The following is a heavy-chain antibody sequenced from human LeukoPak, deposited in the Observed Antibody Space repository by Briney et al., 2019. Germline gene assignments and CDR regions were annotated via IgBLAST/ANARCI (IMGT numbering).Heavy chain of an antibody. J-gene: IGHJ5*02. CDR2: VTENGGTT. CDR3: TQDYMGSYLA. V-gene: IGHV3-43*02. CDR1: GFTFDDYG. D-gene: IGHD1-26*01. Sequence: GGSLRLSCAASGFTFDDYGMSWVRQPPGKGLEWVALVTENGGTTFYAGSVKGRFTISRDNSKNSVYLQMNSLISEDTALYYCTQDYMGSYLAWGQGTLVTVSS.